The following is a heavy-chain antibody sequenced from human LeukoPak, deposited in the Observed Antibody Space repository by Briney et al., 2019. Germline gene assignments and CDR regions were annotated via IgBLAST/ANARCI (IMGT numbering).Heavy chain of an antibody. CDR1: GGSFSGYY. Sequence: SETLSLTCAVYGGSFSGYYWSWIRQSPGKGLEWIGEINHRGSTNYNPSLKSRVTISVDTSKNQFSLKLSSVTAADTAVYYCARETANYDSSGYSGGFDPWGQGTLVTVSS. J-gene: IGHJ5*02. CDR3: ARETANYDSSGYSGGFDP. V-gene: IGHV4-34*01. D-gene: IGHD3-22*01. CDR2: INHRGST.